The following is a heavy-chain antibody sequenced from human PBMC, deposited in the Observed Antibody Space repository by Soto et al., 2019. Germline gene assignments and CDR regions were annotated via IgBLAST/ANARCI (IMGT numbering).Heavy chain of an antibody. CDR2: IKPDGSDK. J-gene: IGHJ4*02. Sequence: QAGGSLRLSCAASGFTLSSYSMSWVRQAPGEGLQWVASIKPDGSDKYYMDSVKGRFAIFRDNAKNSLYLQMNSLRAEDTALYYCARLLSNSARDYWGQGALVTVSS. CDR3: ARLLSNSARDY. V-gene: IGHV3-7*03. D-gene: IGHD2-8*01. CDR1: GFTLSSYS.